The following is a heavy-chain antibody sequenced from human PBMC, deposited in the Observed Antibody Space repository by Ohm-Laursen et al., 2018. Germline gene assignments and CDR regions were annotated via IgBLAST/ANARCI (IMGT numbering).Heavy chain of an antibody. CDR1: GITFSSYA. V-gene: IGHV3-23*01. Sequence: SLRLSCTASGITFSSYAMNWVRQAPGKGLEWVSVATGSGRYTYYRDSVKGRFTISRDNSKNTLYLQMSSLRVEDTAVYYCTKGLSGGTGHGNWFDPWGQGTLVIVSS. J-gene: IGHJ5*02. D-gene: IGHD3-10*01. CDR2: ATGSGRYT. CDR3: TKGLSGGTGHGNWFDP.